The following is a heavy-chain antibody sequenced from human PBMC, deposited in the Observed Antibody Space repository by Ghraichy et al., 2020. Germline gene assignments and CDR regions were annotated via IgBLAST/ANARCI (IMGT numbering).Heavy chain of an antibody. CDR2: ISSSSSYI. D-gene: IGHD2-21*02. V-gene: IGHV3-21*01. Sequence: GGSLRLSCAASGFTFSSYSMNWVRQAPGKGLEWVSSISSSSSYIYYADSVKGRFTISRDNAKNSLYLQMNSLRAEDTAVYYCARDRGRGGPYCGGDCYHFDYWGQGTLVTVSS. CDR3: ARDRGRGGPYCGGDCYHFDY. CDR1: GFTFSSYS. J-gene: IGHJ4*02.